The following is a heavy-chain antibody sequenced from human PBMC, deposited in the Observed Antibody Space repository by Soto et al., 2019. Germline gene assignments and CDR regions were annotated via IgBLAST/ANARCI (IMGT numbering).Heavy chain of an antibody. CDR2: TYYRSKWYY. CDR1: GDSVSSSSVT. D-gene: IGHD1-26*01. Sequence: SQTLSLTCAISGDSVSSSSVTWNWIRQSPSRGLEWLGKTYYRSKWYYDYAQSVKSRITINPDTSKNQFSLHLNSVTPEDTAVYYCVRLIGNSWLDFWGQGTLVTVSS. J-gene: IGHJ5*01. CDR3: VRLIGNSWLDF. V-gene: IGHV6-1*01.